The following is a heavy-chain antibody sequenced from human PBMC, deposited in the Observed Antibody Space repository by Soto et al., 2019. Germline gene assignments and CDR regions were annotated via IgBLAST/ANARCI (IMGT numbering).Heavy chain of an antibody. CDR2: ISSSSSYI. CDR1: GFTFSSYS. V-gene: IGHV3-21*01. CDR3: ARDLGGATDY. J-gene: IGHJ4*02. D-gene: IGHD1-26*01. Sequence: GGSLRLSCAASGFTFSSYSMIWVRQAPGKGVEWVSSISSSSSYIYYADSVKGRFTISRDNAKNSLYLQMNSLRAEDTAVYYCARDLGGATDYWGQGTLVTVSS.